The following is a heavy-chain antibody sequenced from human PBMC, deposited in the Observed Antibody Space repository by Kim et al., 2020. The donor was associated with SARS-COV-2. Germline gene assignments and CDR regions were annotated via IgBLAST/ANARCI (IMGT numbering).Heavy chain of an antibody. V-gene: IGHV3-9*01. CDR2: ISWNSGSI. D-gene: IGHD1-26*01. CDR3: AKDFWDDAIDI. CDR1: GFTFDDYA. J-gene: IGHJ3*02. Sequence: GGSLRLSCAASGFTFDDYAMHWVRQAPGKGLEWVSGISWNSGSIGYADSVKGRFTISRDNAKNSLYLHMNSLRAEDTALYYCAKDFWDDAIDIWGQGTMV.